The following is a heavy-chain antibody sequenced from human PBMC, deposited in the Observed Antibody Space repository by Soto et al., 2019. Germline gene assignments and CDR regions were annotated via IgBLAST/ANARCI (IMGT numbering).Heavy chain of an antibody. CDR3: ARTPRSDILTGNKPGDY. J-gene: IGHJ4*02. D-gene: IGHD3-9*01. V-gene: IGHV3-30-3*01. CDR2: ISYDGSNK. CDR1: GFTFSSYA. Sequence: GGSLRLSCAASGFTFSSYAMHWVRQAPGKGLEWVAVISYDGSNKYYADSVKGRFTISRDNSKNTLYLQMNSLRAEDTAVYYCARTPRSDILTGNKPGDYWGQGTLVTVSS.